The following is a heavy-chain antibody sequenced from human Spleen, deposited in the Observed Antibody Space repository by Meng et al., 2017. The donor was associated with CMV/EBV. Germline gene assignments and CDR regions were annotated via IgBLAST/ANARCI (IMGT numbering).Heavy chain of an antibody. CDR2: IKKGGNEK. CDR1: GLTFSRYW. V-gene: IGHV3-7*01. Sequence: GESLKISCVASGLTFSRYWMRYVRQAPGKGLERVANIKKGGNEKFYMDSVKGRFTISRDNAKNSLYLQVNSLRAEDTAVYYCAREDLSEMDPSPVLDYWGQGTLVTVSS. J-gene: IGHJ4*02. D-gene: IGHD2-2*03. CDR3: AREDLSEMDPSPVLDY.